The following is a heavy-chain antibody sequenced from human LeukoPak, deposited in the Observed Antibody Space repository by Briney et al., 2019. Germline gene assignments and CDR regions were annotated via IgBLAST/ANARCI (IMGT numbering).Heavy chain of an antibody. CDR3: ARVLSGYYVVLDI. D-gene: IGHD3-3*01. Sequence: PGGSLRLSCAASGLTFSNYWMHWARQAPGKGLVWVSRINTDGRSTSYADSVKGRFTISRDNAKNTLYLQMNSLRAEDTAVYYCARVLSGYYVVLDIWGQGTMVTVSS. CDR2: INTDGRST. J-gene: IGHJ3*02. V-gene: IGHV3-74*01. CDR1: GLTFSNYW.